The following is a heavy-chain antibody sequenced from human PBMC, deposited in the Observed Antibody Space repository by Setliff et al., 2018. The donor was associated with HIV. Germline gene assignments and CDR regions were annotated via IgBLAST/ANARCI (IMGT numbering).Heavy chain of an antibody. CDR1: GGSVGSGSYY. D-gene: IGHD5-18*01. CDR3: AKDNTWIPNGFDY. J-gene: IGHJ4*02. CDR2: SYYSGST. Sequence: SETLSLTCSVSGGSVGSGSYYWSWIRQSPGKGLEWLGYSYYSGSTTYNPSLKSRVTMSIDTSKNQFSLNLRSVTAADTAVYYGAKDNTWIPNGFDYWGQGTLVTVSS. V-gene: IGHV4-61*01.